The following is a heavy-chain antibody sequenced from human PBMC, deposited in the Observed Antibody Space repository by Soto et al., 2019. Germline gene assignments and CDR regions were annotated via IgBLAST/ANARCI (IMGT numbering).Heavy chain of an antibody. Sequence: GGSLRLSCAASGFTFSSYAMHWVRQAPGKGLEWVAVISYDGSNKYYADSVKGRFTISRDNSKNTLYLQMNSLRAEDTAVYYCARVVPRLTTVSGMDVWGQGTTVTVSS. J-gene: IGHJ6*02. D-gene: IGHD4-17*01. CDR3: ARVVPRLTTVSGMDV. V-gene: IGHV3-30-3*01. CDR2: ISYDGSNK. CDR1: GFTFSSYA.